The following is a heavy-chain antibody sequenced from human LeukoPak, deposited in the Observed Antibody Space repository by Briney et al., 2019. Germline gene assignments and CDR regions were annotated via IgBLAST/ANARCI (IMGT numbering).Heavy chain of an antibody. CDR3: ARVDQDAYSSGYFDY. V-gene: IGHV3-11*01. CDR2: ISSSCSTI. CDR1: GFTFSDYY. J-gene: IGHJ4*02. D-gene: IGHD6-19*01. Sequence: GGSLRLSCAASGFTFSDYYMSWIRQAPGKGLEWVSYISSSCSTIYYADSVKGRFTISTDTTKNSLYLQMNSLSAEDTAVYYCARVDQDAYSSGYFDYWGQGTLVTVSS.